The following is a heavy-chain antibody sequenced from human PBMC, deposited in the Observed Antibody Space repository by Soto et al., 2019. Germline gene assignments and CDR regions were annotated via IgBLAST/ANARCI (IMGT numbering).Heavy chain of an antibody. CDR1: GGSISSYY. Sequence: SGTLSLTCTVSGGSISSYYWSWIRQPPGKGLEWIGYIYYTGSTNYNPSLESRVTISLDTSKNQFSLNLRSVTAADTAVYYCARDLISIPGDVWGKGTTVTVSS. D-gene: IGHD2-21*01. CDR3: ARDLISIPGDV. V-gene: IGHV4-59*01. CDR2: IYYTGST. J-gene: IGHJ6*04.